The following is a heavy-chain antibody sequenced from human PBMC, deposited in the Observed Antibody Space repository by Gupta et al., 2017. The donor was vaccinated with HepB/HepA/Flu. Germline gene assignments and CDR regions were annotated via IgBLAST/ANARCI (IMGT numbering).Heavy chain of an antibody. Sequence: QLQLQESGPGLVKPSATLSLTCTVSGLSISRTTHYWDWIRQPPGKGLEWIGSIYYSGNTYSNPSLKSRPTISVDTSKNQFSLNLSSVTAADTAVYYCARVPASGPSYYYYYMDVWGKGTTVTVSS. V-gene: IGHV4-39*02. CDR1: GLSISRTTHY. CDR2: IYYSGNT. J-gene: IGHJ6*03. D-gene: IGHD1-26*01. CDR3: ARVPASGPSYYYYYMDV.